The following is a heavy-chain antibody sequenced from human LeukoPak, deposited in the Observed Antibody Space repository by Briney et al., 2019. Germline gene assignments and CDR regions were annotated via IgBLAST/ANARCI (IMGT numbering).Heavy chain of an antibody. Sequence: SVKVSCKASGGTFSSYTISWVRQAPGQGLEWMGRIIPILGIANYAQKFQGRVTITADKSTSTAYMELSSLRSEGTAVYYCASYSSSSGCLDYWGQGTLVTVSS. CDR3: ASYSSSSGCLDY. J-gene: IGHJ4*02. D-gene: IGHD6-6*01. V-gene: IGHV1-69*02. CDR2: IIPILGIA. CDR1: GGTFSSYT.